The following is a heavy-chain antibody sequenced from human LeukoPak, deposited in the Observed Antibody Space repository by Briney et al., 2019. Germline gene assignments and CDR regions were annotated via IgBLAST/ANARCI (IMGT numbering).Heavy chain of an antibody. J-gene: IGHJ4*02. D-gene: IGHD3-22*01. V-gene: IGHV3-23*01. Sequence: PGGSLRLSCAASGFTFSSYAMSWVRQAPGKGLEWVSAISGSGGSAYYADSVKGRFTISRDNSKNTLYLQMNSLRAEDTAVYYCAKAGFITPYFDYWGQGTLVTVSS. CDR2: ISGSGGSA. CDR3: AKAGFITPYFDY. CDR1: GFTFSSYA.